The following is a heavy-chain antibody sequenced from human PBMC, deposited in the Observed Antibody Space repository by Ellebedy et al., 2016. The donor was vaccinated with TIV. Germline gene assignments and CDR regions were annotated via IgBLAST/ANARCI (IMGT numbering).Heavy chain of an antibody. D-gene: IGHD3-16*02. CDR3: ARRYTLSRYDY. V-gene: IGHV1-18*01. J-gene: IGHJ4*02. CDR2: ISAFHGTP. Sequence: ASVKVSCKTSGYTFISYGVTWVRQAPGHGLEWVGWISAFHGTPQYAQKFQDRVTLSSDTSTSTAYMELRNLRSDDTAMYYCARRYTLSRYDYWGQGTQVTVSS. CDR1: GYTFISYG.